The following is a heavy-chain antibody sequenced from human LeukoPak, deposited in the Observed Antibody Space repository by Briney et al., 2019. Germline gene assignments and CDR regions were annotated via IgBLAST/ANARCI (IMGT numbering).Heavy chain of an antibody. V-gene: IGHV1-2*02. CDR3: ARAYSSGYYHFDY. CDR1: RYTFTGYY. Sequence: ASVKVSCKASRYTFTGYYMHWVRQAPGQGLEWMGWINPNSGGTNYAQKFQGRVTMTRDTSISTAYMELSRLRSDDTAVYYCARAYSSGYYHFDYWGQGTLVTVSS. CDR2: INPNSGGT. J-gene: IGHJ4*02. D-gene: IGHD3-22*01.